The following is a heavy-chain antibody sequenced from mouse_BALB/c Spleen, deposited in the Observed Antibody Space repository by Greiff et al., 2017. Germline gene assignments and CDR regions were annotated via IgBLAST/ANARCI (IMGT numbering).Heavy chain of an antibody. CDR2: INPSNGRT. Sequence: QVQLKQPGAELVKPGASVKLSCKASGYTFTSYWMHWVKQRPGQGLEWIGEINPSNGRTNYNEKFKSKATLTVDKSSSTAYMQLSSLTSEDSAVYYCARRDYGNYEDLYFDYWGQGTTLTVSS. J-gene: IGHJ2*01. CDR1: GYTFTSYW. CDR3: ARRDYGNYEDLYFDY. V-gene: IGHV1S81*02. D-gene: IGHD2-1*01.